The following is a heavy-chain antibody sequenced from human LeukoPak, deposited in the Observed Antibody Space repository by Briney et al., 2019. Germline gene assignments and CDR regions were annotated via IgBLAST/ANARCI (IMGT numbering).Heavy chain of an antibody. CDR3: ARGGWYSSSMGFDY. D-gene: IGHD6-6*01. J-gene: IGHJ4*02. CDR2: IYYSGST. V-gene: IGHV4-59*01. Sequence: SETLSLTCTVSGGSISSYYWSWIRQPPGKGLEWIGYIYYSGSTNYNPSLKSRVTISVDTSKNQFSLKLSSVTAADTAVYYCARGGWYSSSMGFDYWGQGTLVTVSP. CDR1: GGSISSYY.